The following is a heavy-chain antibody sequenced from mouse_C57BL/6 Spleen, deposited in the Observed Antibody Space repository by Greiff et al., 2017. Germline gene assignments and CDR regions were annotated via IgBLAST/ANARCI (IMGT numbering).Heavy chain of an antibody. CDR3: AGGYYYGSSPSYYAMDY. V-gene: IGHV1-72*01. CDR2: IDPNSGGT. Sequence: QVQLQQPGAELVKPGASVKLSCKASGYTFPSYWMHWVKQRPGRGLEWIGRIDPNSGGTKYNEKFKSKATLTVDKPSSTAYMQLSSLTSEDSAVYYCAGGYYYGSSPSYYAMDYWGQGTSVTVSS. CDR1: GYTFPSYW. J-gene: IGHJ4*01. D-gene: IGHD1-1*01.